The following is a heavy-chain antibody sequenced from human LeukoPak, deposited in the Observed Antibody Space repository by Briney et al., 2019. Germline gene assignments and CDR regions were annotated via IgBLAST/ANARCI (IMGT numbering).Heavy chain of an antibody. Sequence: ASVKVSCKASGGTFSSYAINWVRQATGQGLEWMGWMNPNSGNTGYAQKFQGRVTMTRNTSISTAYMELSSLRSEDTAVYYCASRMVAHRGYNWFDPWGQGTLVTVSS. J-gene: IGHJ5*02. CDR1: GGTFSSYA. CDR3: ASRMVAHRGYNWFDP. V-gene: IGHV1-8*02. D-gene: IGHD2-15*01. CDR2: MNPNSGNT.